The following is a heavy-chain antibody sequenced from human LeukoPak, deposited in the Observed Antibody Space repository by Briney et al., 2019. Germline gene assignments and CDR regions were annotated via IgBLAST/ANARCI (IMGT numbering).Heavy chain of an antibody. CDR2: LSSSGSAF. J-gene: IGHJ4*02. Sequence: GGSLTLPCEDSGFTFRSYEMNWVRQAPAKGLEWIAYLSSSGSAFSYADSVKGRFTIARDNAKNSVYLEMNSLRADDTAVYYCARSARLMKGVVEVTALDDWGQGTLVTVSS. V-gene: IGHV3-48*03. CDR1: GFTFRSYE. CDR3: ARSARLMKGVVEVTALDD. D-gene: IGHD3-3*01.